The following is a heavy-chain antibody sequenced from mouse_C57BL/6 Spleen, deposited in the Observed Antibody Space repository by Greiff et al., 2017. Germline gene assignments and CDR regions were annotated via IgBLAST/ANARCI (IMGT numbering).Heavy chain of an antibody. Sequence: QVQLQQPGAELVKPGASVKLSCKASGYTFTSYWMHWVKQRPGQGLEWIGMIHPNSGSTNYNEKFKSKATLTVDKSSSTAYMQLSSLTSEDSAVYYCAMAAQGYVYAMDYWGQGTSVTVSS. CDR2: IHPNSGST. D-gene: IGHD3-2*02. V-gene: IGHV1-64*01. CDR1: GYTFTSYW. J-gene: IGHJ4*01. CDR3: AMAAQGYVYAMDY.